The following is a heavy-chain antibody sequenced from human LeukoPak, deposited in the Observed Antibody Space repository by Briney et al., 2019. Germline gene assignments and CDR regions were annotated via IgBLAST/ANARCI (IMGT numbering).Heavy chain of an antibody. CDR3: ARLEGLWFGGWYFDL. J-gene: IGHJ2*01. CDR2: IYYSGST. D-gene: IGHD3-10*01. Sequence: SETLSLTCTVSGGSISSSSYYWGWIRQPPGKGLEWIGSIYYSGSTYYNPSLKSRVTISVDTSKNQFSLKLSSVTAADTAVYYCARLEGLWFGGWYFDLWGRGTLVTVSS. V-gene: IGHV4-39*07. CDR1: GGSISSSSYY.